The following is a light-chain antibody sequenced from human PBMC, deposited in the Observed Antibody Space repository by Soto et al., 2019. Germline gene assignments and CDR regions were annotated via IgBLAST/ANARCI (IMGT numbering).Light chain of an antibody. CDR2: KTS. CDR3: QQYSSYSYT. V-gene: IGKV1-5*03. J-gene: IGKJ2*01. CDR1: QSTSSW. Sequence: DIQMTQSPSTLSASVGDRVTITCRASQSTSSWLAWYQQKPGKDPKLLIYKTSTLESGVPSRFSGSGGGTDFNLTISCLQPDDFATYYCQQYSSYSYTFGQGTKLEIK.